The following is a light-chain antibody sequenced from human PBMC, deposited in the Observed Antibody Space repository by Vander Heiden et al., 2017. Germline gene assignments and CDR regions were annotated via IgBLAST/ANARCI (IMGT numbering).Light chain of an antibody. CDR2: RDS. J-gene: IGLJ2*01. Sequence: QSVLTQPPSASGTPGQRVPIPCSGNSSNIGSNYVYWYQQIPGTAPKFLIYRDSQRPSGVPDRFSASKSATSAALAISGLRSEDEATYYCSAWDDSLNGVFFGGGTKVTVL. CDR3: SAWDDSLNGVF. V-gene: IGLV1-47*01. CDR1: SSNIGSNY.